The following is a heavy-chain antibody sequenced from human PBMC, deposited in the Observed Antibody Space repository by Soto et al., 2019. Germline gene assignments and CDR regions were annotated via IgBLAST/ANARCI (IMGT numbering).Heavy chain of an antibody. CDR1: GYTFTGYY. Sequence: DSGKVSCKATGYTFTGYYMNWVRQAPGQGLEWMGWINPNSGGTNYAQKFQGWVTMTRDTSISTAYMELSRLRSDDTAVYYCARDETEVEEVTPGYYGMDVWGQGTAVPVS. CDR2: INPNSGGT. J-gene: IGHJ6*02. V-gene: IGHV1-2*04. CDR3: ARDETEVEEVTPGYYGMDV. D-gene: IGHD2-21*02.